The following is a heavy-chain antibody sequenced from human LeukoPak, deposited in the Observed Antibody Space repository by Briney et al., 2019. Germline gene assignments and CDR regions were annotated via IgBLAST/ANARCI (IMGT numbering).Heavy chain of an antibody. CDR3: ARVGDRSGHFYYFDN. V-gene: IGHV4-59*01. Sequence: PSETLSLTCTVSGGSISSYYWSWIRQPPGKGLEWIGYIYYSGSTNYNPSLKSRVTISVDTSKSQVSLKLSSVTAADTAVYYCARVGDRSGHFYYFDNWGQGTLVTVSS. CDR2: IYYSGST. D-gene: IGHD3-22*01. J-gene: IGHJ4*02. CDR1: GGSISSYY.